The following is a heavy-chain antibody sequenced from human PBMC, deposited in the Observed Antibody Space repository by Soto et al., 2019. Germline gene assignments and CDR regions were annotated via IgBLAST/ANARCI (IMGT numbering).Heavy chain of an antibody. V-gene: IGHV4-34*12. J-gene: IGHJ4*02. D-gene: IGHD3-22*01. Sequence: SETLSLTCAVYGGSFSGYFWSWIRQPPGKGLEWIGEIFHGGSTNYSPSLKSRVTISVDTSKNQFSLELSSVTAADTAVYYCARPHYDSNTFYYFFDYWGQGTLVTSPQ. CDR2: IFHGGST. CDR1: GGSFSGYF. CDR3: ARPHYDSNTFYYFFDY.